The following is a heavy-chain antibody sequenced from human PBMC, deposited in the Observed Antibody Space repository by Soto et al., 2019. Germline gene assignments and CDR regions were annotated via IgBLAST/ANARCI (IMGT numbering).Heavy chain of an antibody. D-gene: IGHD3-3*01. Sequence: SETLSLTCTVSGGSISSSSYYWGWIRQPPGKGLERIGSIYYSGSTYYNPSLKSRVTISVDTSKNQFSLKLSSVTAADTAVYYCARGLPYYDFWSGYSNYYYYGMDVWGQGTTVTVSS. V-gene: IGHV4-39*07. CDR1: GGSISSSSYY. J-gene: IGHJ6*02. CDR3: ARGLPYYDFWSGYSNYYYYGMDV. CDR2: IYYSGST.